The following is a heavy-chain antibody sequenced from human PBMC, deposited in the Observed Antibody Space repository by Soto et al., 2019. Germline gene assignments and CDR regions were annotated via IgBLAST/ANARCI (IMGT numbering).Heavy chain of an antibody. J-gene: IGHJ6*02. CDR3: ASIVATIGGRGRPVDYYYYGMDV. CDR1: GFTFSSYG. Sequence: GGSLRLSCAASGFTFSSYGMHWVHQAPGKGLEWVAVISYDGSNKYYADSVKGRFTISRDNSKNTRYLQMNSLRAEDTAVYYCASIVATIGGRGRPVDYYYYGMDVWGQGTTVTVSS. D-gene: IGHD5-12*01. CDR2: ISYDGSNK. V-gene: IGHV3-30*03.